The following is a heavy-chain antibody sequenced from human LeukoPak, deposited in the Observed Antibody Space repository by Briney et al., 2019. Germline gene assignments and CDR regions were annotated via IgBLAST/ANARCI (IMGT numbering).Heavy chain of an antibody. V-gene: IGHV4-39*01. Sequence: SETLSLTCSVSGGSISSSNYYWAWIRQPPGKGLEWIGSIYYSGTTDYNPSLKSRFTISVDTSKNQFSLKLSSVTATDTAMFYCAGHNLFYDSSLFDYWGQGTLVTVSS. CDR3: AGHNLFYDSSLFDY. D-gene: IGHD3-22*01. CDR1: GGSISSSNYY. J-gene: IGHJ4*02. CDR2: IYYSGTT.